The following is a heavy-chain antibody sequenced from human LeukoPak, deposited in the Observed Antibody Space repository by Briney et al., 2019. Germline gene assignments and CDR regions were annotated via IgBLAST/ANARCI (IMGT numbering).Heavy chain of an antibody. J-gene: IGHJ6*04. Sequence: SETLSLTCTVSGGSISSYYWSWIRQPPGKGLEWIGYIYYSGSINYNPSLKSRVTISVDTSKNQFSLKLSSVTAADTAVYYCARHQLPDLYYYYYGMDVWGKGTTVTVSS. CDR2: IYYSGSI. V-gene: IGHV4-59*01. CDR1: GGSISSYY. CDR3: ARHQLPDLYYYYYGMDV. D-gene: IGHD2-2*01.